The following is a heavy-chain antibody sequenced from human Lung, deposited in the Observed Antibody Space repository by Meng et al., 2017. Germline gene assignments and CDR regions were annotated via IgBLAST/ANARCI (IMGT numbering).Heavy chain of an antibody. CDR2: INHSGST. J-gene: IGHJ4*02. V-gene: IGHV4-34*01. CDR1: GGSFSDYY. D-gene: IGHD4-11*01. Sequence: VQQQQWGDRLLKSSDTLSLTCVVSGGSFSDYYWSWIRQPPGKGLEWIGEINHSGSTNYNPSLKSRATISVDTSQNNLSLKLSSVTAADSAVYYCARGPTTMAHDFDYWGQGTLVTVSS. CDR3: ARGPTTMAHDFDY.